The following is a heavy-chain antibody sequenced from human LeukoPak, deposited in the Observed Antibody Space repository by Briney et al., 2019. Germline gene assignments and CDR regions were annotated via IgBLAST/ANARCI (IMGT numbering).Heavy chain of an antibody. D-gene: IGHD3-10*01. V-gene: IGHV3-30*18. Sequence: GRSLRLSCAASGFSFTNYGMHWVRQAPGKGLQWVADISYDGSNKYYADSVTGRFSISRVNSKNTLYLQMNSLRAEDTAVYYCAKDWGFQFASGSYCEYWGRGTLVTVSS. CDR3: AKDWGFQFASGSYCEY. CDR1: GFSFTNYG. J-gene: IGHJ4*02. CDR2: ISYDGSNK.